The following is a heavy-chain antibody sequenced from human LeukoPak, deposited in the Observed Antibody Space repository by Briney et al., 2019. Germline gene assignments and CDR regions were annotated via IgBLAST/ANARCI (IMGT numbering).Heavy chain of an antibody. D-gene: IGHD6-19*01. J-gene: IGHJ4*02. V-gene: IGHV4-59*11. CDR2: IYYSGST. Sequence: SETLSLTCTVSGGSISSHYWSWIRRPPGKGLEWIGYIYYSGSTNYNPSLNSRVTISLDTSKNQFSLRLDSVTAADTAVYYCARLVAGTFYFDSWGQGTLVTVSS. CDR3: ARLVAGTFYFDS. CDR1: GGSISSHY.